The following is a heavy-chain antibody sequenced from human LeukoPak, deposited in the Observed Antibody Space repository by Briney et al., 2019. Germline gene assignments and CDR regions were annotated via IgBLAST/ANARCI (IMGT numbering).Heavy chain of an antibody. CDR3: AKDEQWLPDY. CDR2: ISYDGSNK. CDR1: GFTFSSYG. J-gene: IGHJ4*02. V-gene: IGHV3-30*18. D-gene: IGHD6-19*01. Sequence: PGRSLRLSCAASGFTFSSYGMHWVRQAPGKGLEWVAVISYDGSNKYYADSVKGRFTISRDNSKNTLYLQMSSLRAEDTAVYYCAKDEQWLPDYWGQGTLVTVSS.